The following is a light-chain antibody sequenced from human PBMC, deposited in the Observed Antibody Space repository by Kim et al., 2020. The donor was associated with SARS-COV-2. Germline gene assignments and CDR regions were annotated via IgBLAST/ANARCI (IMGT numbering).Light chain of an antibody. V-gene: IGLV4-69*01. Sequence: ASRKLTCTLRTGDSSYAIARHQQQPGKGPRYLIKVTSGVSPSKGDGIPARFSGSGSGAERYLTISSLQSDDEADYYCQTWGPGIRVFGGGTQLTVL. J-gene: IGLJ3*02. CDR1: TGDSSYA. CDR2: VTSGVSP. CDR3: QTWGPGIRV.